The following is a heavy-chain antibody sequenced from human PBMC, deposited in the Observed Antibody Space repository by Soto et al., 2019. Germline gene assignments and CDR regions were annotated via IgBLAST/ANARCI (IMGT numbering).Heavy chain of an antibody. CDR3: ARSSRSYFDY. V-gene: IGHV4-31*03. J-gene: IGHJ4*02. CDR2: IYDSGST. Sequence: QMQLQESGPGLVKPSQTLSLTCTVSGGSISSSGYFWSWIRQHPGKGLEWIGYIYDSGSTYYNPSLKSRVSLSVDTSKNQFSLNLTSVTAADTAMYYCARSSRSYFDYWGQGTLVTVSS. CDR1: GGSISSSGYF.